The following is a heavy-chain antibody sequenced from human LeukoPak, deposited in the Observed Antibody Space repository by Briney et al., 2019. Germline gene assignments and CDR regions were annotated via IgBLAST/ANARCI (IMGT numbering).Heavy chain of an antibody. CDR3: ARDIPTGTRFDP. CDR1: GGSISSGGYY. J-gene: IGHJ5*02. Sequence: SETLSLTCTVSGGSISSGGYYWSWIRQHPGKGLEWIGYIYYSGSTYYNPSLKSRVTISVDTSKNQFSLKLISVTAADTAVYYCARDIPTGTRFDPWGQGTLVTVSS. D-gene: IGHD1-7*01. CDR2: IYYSGST. V-gene: IGHV4-31*03.